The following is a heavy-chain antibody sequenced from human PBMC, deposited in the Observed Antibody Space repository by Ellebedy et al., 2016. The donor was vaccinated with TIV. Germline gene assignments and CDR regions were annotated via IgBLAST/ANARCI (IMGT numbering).Heavy chain of an antibody. CDR1: GGTFSSYA. V-gene: IGHV1-69*13. CDR3: AAGYCSSTSCYADYYYYGMDV. Sequence: SVKVSXKASGGTFSSYAISWVRQAPGQGLEWMGGIIPIFGTANYAQKFQGRVTITADESTSTAYMELSSLRSEDTAVYYCAAGYCSSTSCYADYYYYGMDVWGQGTTVTVSS. J-gene: IGHJ6*02. CDR2: IIPIFGTA. D-gene: IGHD2-2*03.